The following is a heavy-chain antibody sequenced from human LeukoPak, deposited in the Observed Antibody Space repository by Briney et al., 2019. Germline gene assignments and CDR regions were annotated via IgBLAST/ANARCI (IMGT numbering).Heavy chain of an antibody. CDR3: AKGYNGDHLKPDY. CDR1: GFTFNNYA. CDR2: ISPSGGGT. J-gene: IGHJ4*02. V-gene: IGHV3-23*01. Sequence: GGSLRLSCAASGFTFNNYAMNWVRQAPGKGLEWVSAISPSGGGTYYATSVKGRLTISRDNSKNTLYLEMNSLGADDTAVYYCAKGYNGDHLKPDYGGQGTLVTVSS. D-gene: IGHD2-8*01.